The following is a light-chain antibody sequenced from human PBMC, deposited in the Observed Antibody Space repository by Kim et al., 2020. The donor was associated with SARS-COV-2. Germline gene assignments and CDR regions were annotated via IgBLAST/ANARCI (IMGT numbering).Light chain of an antibody. CDR3: QVWDSSSDHYV. Sequence: SYELTQPPSVSVAPGKTARITCGGNNIGSKSVYWYQQKPGQAHVLVIYYDSDRPSGIPERFSGSNSGNTATLTISRVEAGDEADYYCQVWDSSSDHYVFG. V-gene: IGLV3-21*04. J-gene: IGLJ1*01. CDR2: YDS. CDR1: NIGSKS.